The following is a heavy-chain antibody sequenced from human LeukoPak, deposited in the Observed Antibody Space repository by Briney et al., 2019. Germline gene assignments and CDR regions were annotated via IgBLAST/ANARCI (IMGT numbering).Heavy chain of an antibody. J-gene: IGHJ4*02. CDR1: GFTVSSNY. V-gene: IGHV3-53*01. CDR3: ARVDYGSGSYVDY. D-gene: IGHD3-10*01. Sequence: GGSLRLSCAASGFTVSSNYMSWVRQAPGKGLGWVSVIYSGGSTYYADSVKGRFTISRDNSKNTLYLQMNSLRAEDTAVYYCARVDYGSGSYVDYWGQGTLVTVSS. CDR2: IYSGGST.